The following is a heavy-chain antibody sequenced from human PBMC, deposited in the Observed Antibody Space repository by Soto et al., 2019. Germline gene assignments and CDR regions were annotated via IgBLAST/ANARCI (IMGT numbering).Heavy chain of an antibody. D-gene: IGHD1-7*01. J-gene: IGHJ4*02. V-gene: IGHV3-73*02. CDR3: VLGGELPPY. CDR1: GFIFSGTT. CDR2: IRSKANSFAT. Sequence: EVHLVGSGGGLVQPGGSLKLSCSGSGFIFSGTTMPWVRQASGKGLGWVGRIRSKANSFATVYAVSVKGRFTISRDDSKNTAYLQLNSLETEDTAVYYCVLGGELPPYWGQGTLVTVSS.